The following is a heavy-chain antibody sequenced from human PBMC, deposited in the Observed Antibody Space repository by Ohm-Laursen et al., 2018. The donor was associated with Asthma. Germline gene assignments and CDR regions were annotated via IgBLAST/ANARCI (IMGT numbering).Heavy chain of an antibody. J-gene: IGHJ4*02. CDR2: IYWNDDK. D-gene: IGHD3-16*02. CDR3: AHTDYDYVWGSYRSQYFDY. CDR1: GFSLSTSGVG. V-gene: IGHV2-5*01. Sequence: TQTLTLTCTFSGFSLSTSGVGVGWIRQPPGKALEWLALIYWNDDKRYSPSLKSRLTITKDTSKNQVVLTMTNMDPVDTATYYCAHTDYDYVWGSYRSQYFDYWGQGTLVTVSS.